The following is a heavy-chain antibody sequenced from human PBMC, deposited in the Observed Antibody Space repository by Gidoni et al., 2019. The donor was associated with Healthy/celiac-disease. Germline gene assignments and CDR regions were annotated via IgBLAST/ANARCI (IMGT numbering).Heavy chain of an antibody. D-gene: IGHD3-22*01. CDR2: ISSSSSYI. V-gene: IGHV3-21*01. CDR1: GFTFSSYS. CDR3: ARDRGGSGYIKYFQH. Sequence: EVQLVESGGGLVKPGGSLRLSCAASGFTFSSYSMNWVRQAPGKGLEWVSSISSSSSYIYYADSVKGRFTISRDNAKNSLYLQMNSLRAEDTAVYYCARDRGGSGYIKYFQHWGQGTLVTVSS. J-gene: IGHJ1*01.